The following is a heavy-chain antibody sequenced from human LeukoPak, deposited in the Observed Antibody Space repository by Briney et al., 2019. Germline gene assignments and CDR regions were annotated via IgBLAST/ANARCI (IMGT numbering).Heavy chain of an antibody. CDR1: GFTFSSYE. V-gene: IGHV3-48*03. CDR3: AKHGLPLVVISAPLDY. J-gene: IGHJ4*02. Sequence: GGSLRLSCAASGFTFSSYEMNWVRQAPGKGLEWISYISASGTLTHYADSVEGRFTISRDNSKNTVYLQMNSLRAEDTAVYYCAKHGLPLVVISAPLDYWGQGTLVTVAS. CDR2: ISASGTLT. D-gene: IGHD2-15*01.